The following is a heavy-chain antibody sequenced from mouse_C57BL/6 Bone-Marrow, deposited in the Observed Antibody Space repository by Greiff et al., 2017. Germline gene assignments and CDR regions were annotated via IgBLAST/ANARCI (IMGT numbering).Heavy chain of an antibody. J-gene: IGHJ1*03. CDR1: GFNIKNTY. V-gene: IGHV14-3*01. Sequence: VQLQQSVAELVRPGASVKLSCTASGFNIKNTYMHWVKQRPEQGLEWIGRIDPANGTTKYAPKFPGKATITADTSSNTAYLQLSRLTSEDTAIYYFASVLYGYSIDWYCDVWGTGTTVTVSS. CDR2: IDPANGTT. D-gene: IGHD1-1*01. CDR3: ASVLYGYSIDWYCDV.